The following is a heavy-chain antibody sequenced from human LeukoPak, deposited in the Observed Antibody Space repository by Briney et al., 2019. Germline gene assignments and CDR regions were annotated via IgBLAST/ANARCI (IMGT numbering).Heavy chain of an antibody. CDR3: ARDASGYDFWSGPAK. D-gene: IGHD3-3*01. Sequence: GGSLRLSCAASGFTFSSYGMHWVRQAPGKGLEWVAFIRYDGSNKYYADSVKGRFTISRDNSKNTLYPQMNSLRAEDTAVYYCARDASGYDFWSGPAKWGQGTLVTVSS. CDR1: GFTFSSYG. V-gene: IGHV3-30*02. CDR2: IRYDGSNK. J-gene: IGHJ4*02.